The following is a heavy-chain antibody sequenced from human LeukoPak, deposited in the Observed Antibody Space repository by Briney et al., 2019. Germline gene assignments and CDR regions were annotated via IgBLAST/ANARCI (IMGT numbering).Heavy chain of an antibody. J-gene: IGHJ6*03. Sequence: SSETLSLTCTVSGGSISSSSYYWGWIRQPPGKGLEWIGSIYYSGSTNYNPSLKSRVTISIDTSKNQFSLKLSSVTAADTAVYYCARVYCTNGVCLRGYYYYYMDVWGKGTTVTVSS. D-gene: IGHD2-8*01. CDR1: GGSISSSSYY. CDR3: ARVYCTNGVCLRGYYYYYMDV. V-gene: IGHV4-39*07. CDR2: IYYSGST.